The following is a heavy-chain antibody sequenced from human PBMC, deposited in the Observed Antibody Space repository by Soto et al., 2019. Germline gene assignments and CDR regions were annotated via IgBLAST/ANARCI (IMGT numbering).Heavy chain of an antibody. J-gene: IGHJ6*02. V-gene: IGHV4-59*01. CDR3: ARGDGYSNYYYYGMDV. CDR1: GGSISSYY. Sequence: LSLTCTVSGGSISSYYWSWIRQPPGKGLEWIGYIYYSGSTNYNPSLKSRVTISVDTSKNQFSLKLSSVTAADTAVYYCARGDGYSNYYYYGMDVWGQGTTVTVSS. D-gene: IGHD4-4*01. CDR2: IYYSGST.